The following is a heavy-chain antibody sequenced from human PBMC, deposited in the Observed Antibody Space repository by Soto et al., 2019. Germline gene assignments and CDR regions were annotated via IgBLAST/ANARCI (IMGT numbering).Heavy chain of an antibody. CDR2: IYYSGST. V-gene: IGHV4-59*08. J-gene: IGHJ3*02. Sequence: SETLSLTCTVSGGSISSYYWSWIRQPPGKGLEWIGYIYYSGSTNYNPSLKSRVAISVDTSKNQFSLKLSSVTAADTAVYYCARHHPSGPAETAMVYDAFDIWGQGTMVTVSS. CDR1: GGSISSYY. CDR3: ARHHPSGPAETAMVYDAFDI. D-gene: IGHD5-18*01.